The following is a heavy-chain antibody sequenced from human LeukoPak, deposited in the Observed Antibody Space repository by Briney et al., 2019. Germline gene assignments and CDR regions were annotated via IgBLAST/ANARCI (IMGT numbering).Heavy chain of an antibody. J-gene: IGHJ4*02. Sequence: PGGSLRLSCAASGFTSSSYSMNWVRQAPGKGLEWVSSISSSSSYIYYADSVKGRFTISRDNAKNSLYLQMNSLRAEDTAVYYCASGTDSDPDFDYWGQGTLVTVSS. CDR1: GFTSSSYS. D-gene: IGHD2-21*01. CDR2: ISSSSSYI. V-gene: IGHV3-21*01. CDR3: ASGTDSDPDFDY.